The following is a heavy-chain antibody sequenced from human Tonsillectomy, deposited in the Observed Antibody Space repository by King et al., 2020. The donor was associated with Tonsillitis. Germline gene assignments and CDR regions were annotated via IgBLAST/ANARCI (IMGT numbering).Heavy chain of an antibody. CDR2: INPSGGSP. CDR1: GYTFTSYY. J-gene: IGHJ4*02. V-gene: IGHV1-46*01. CDR3: ARDSNSHSFDY. D-gene: IGHD2/OR15-2a*01. Sequence: VQLVESGAEVKKPGASVKVSCKASGYTFTSYYMHWVRQAPGQGLEWMAIINPSGGSPTYAQKFQGRFTMTSDTSTSTVYMELSSLSSEDTAVYYCARDSNSHSFDYWGQGTLVTVSS.